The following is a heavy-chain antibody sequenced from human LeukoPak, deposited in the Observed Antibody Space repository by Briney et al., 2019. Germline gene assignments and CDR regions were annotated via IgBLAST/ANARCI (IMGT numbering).Heavy chain of an antibody. D-gene: IGHD5-18*01. Sequence: GGSLRLSCAASGFTFSSYAMHWVRQAPGKGLEWVAVISYDGSNKYYADSVKGRFTISRDNSKKTLYLQMNSLRAEDTAVYYCARERGYSYGLDYWGQGTLVTVSS. J-gene: IGHJ4*02. V-gene: IGHV3-30-3*01. CDR2: ISYDGSNK. CDR1: GFTFSSYA. CDR3: ARERGYSYGLDY.